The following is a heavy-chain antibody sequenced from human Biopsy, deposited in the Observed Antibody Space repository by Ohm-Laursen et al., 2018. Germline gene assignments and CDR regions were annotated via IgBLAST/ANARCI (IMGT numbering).Heavy chain of an antibody. CDR2: IFYSANT. V-gene: IGHV4-31*03. Sequence: SQTLSLTCTVSGVSINGGRYYWNWIRHHPGKGLEWIGNIFYSANTYYNPSLKSRVTISVDTSKNHFSLKLSSVTAADAAVYYCARLGSGDYLPTVFDFWGQGALVTVSS. J-gene: IGHJ4*02. CDR1: GVSINGGRYY. CDR3: ARLGSGDYLPTVFDF. D-gene: IGHD5-12*01.